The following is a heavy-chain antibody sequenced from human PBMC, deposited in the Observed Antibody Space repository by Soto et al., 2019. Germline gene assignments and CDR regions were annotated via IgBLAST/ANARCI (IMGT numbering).Heavy chain of an antibody. V-gene: IGHV3-23*04. CDR3: AKDEGTSSTVFDY. CDR2: ITATNGNT. Sequence: DVQLVESGGGLIQPGGSLRLSCAAFGLTVSGKKYMAWVRQAPGKGLEWVSSITATNGNTYYADPVRGRFTISRDNSRNSLFLQMNGLRPEDSALYYCAKDEGTSSTVFDYWGQGTLVTVSS. J-gene: IGHJ4*02. D-gene: IGHD4-4*01. CDR1: GLTVSGKKY.